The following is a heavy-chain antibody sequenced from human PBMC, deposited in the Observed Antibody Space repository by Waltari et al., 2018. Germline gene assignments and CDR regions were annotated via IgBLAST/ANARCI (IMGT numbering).Heavy chain of an antibody. D-gene: IGHD1-1*01. CDR1: GFIVRSRY. CDR2: IYSGGST. Sequence: EVQLVESGGGLIQPGGSLRLSCAASGFIVRSRYMSGVRQAPGKGLEWISVIYSGGSTYYADAVKGRFTISRDNSKNTVFLQMNSLRAEDTAVYYCAREVGDWSDALGYWGQGTLVTVSS. V-gene: IGHV3-53*01. J-gene: IGHJ4*02. CDR3: AREVGDWSDALGY.